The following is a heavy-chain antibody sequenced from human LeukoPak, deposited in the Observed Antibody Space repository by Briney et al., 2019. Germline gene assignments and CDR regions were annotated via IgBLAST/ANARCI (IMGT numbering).Heavy chain of an antibody. D-gene: IGHD2-2*01. Sequence: GGSLRLSCAASGFTFSNDPMHWVRQAPGKGLDWVAVISNDGSPKYYADSVKGRFTISRDNSKNTLFLQKDSMTTEDSAVYFCARGESVAMGSIDYWGQGTPVTVSS. CDR2: ISNDGSPK. J-gene: IGHJ4*02. CDR3: ARGESVAMGSIDY. CDR1: GFTFSNDP. V-gene: IGHV3-30*01.